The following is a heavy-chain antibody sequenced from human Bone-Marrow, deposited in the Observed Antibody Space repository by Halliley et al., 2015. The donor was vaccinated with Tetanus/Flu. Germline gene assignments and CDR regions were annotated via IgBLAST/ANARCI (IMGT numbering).Heavy chain of an antibody. D-gene: IGHD5-12*01. CDR3: GRGSTGAYTGYDDF. CDR1: GFTFSTYW. V-gene: IGHV3-7*03. CDR2: INQDGSKK. Sequence: SLRLSCAASGFTFSTYWMSWVRQAPGKGLQWVANINQDGSKKYYVDSVKGRFTISRDNAKNSLYLQMDSLRAEDTALYYCGRGSTGAYTGYDDFWGQGTPVTVSS. J-gene: IGHJ4*02.